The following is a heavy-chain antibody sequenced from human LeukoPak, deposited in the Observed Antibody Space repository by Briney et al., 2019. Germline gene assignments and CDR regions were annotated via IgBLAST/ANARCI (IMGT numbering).Heavy chain of an antibody. CDR3: AKDKHYYGSGSSGPFDY. CDR1: GFTFSSYA. J-gene: IGHJ4*02. CDR2: ISGSGGST. D-gene: IGHD3-10*01. Sequence: GESLKISCAASGFTFSSYAMSWVRQAPGKGLEWVSAISGSGGSTYYADSVKGRFTISRDNSKNTLYLQMNSLRAEDTAVYYCAKDKHYYGSGSSGPFDYWGQGTLVTVSS. V-gene: IGHV3-23*01.